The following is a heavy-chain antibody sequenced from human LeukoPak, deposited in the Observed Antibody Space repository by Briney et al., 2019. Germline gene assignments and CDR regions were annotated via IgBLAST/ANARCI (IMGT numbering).Heavy chain of an antibody. V-gene: IGHV4-34*01. CDR2: IYESGTT. CDR1: GESLNSYY. D-gene: IGHD2-15*01. CDR3: ARGAWATRLGS. Sequence: SETLSLTCAVYGESLNSYYWIWVRQPPGEGREWMGEIYESGTTEYNPSLKSRVTISMVPSKQQFSLSLSSVTAADTAVYYCARGAWATRLGSWGLGTPVIVSS. J-gene: IGHJ4*02.